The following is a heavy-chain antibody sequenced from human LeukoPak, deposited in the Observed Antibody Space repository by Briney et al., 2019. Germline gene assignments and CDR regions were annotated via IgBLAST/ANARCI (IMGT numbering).Heavy chain of an antibody. CDR1: GFTFSDYY. CDR3: ARGGQQWLVMGY. J-gene: IGHJ4*02. CDR2: IVGSSSTV. Sequence: GGSLRLSCAASGFTFSDYYMSWIRQAPGKGLEWVSYIVGSSSTVFYADSVKGRFTISRDNAKNSLYLQMNSLRADDTAVYYCARGGQQWLVMGYWGQGTLVTVSS. V-gene: IGHV3-11*04. D-gene: IGHD6-19*01.